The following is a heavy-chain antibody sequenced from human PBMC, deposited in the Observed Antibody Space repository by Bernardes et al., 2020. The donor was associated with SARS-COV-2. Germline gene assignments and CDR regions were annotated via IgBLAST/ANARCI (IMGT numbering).Heavy chain of an antibody. V-gene: IGHV3-48*03. CDR2: ISSSGNTI. CDR1: GFTFSSYE. Sequence: GGSLRLSCAASGFTFSSYEMNWVRQAPGKGLEWVSYISSSGNTIYYADSVKGRFTISRDNVKDSLSLQMNSLRAEDTAVYYCRGIYYFYGMEVWGPGTTVTVS. J-gene: IGHJ6*02. CDR3: RGIYYFYGMEV.